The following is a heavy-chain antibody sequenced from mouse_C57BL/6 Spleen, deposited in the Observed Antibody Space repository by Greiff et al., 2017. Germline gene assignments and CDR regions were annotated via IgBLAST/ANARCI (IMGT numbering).Heavy chain of an antibody. Sequence: VQLQQSGPELVKPGASVKISCKASGYAFSSSWMNWVKQRPGKGLEWIGRIYPGDGDTNYNGKFKGKATLTADKSSSTAYMQLSSLTSEDSAVYFCAREGRSFAYWGQGTLVTVSA. D-gene: IGHD1-1*01. CDR2: IYPGDGDT. CDR1: GYAFSSSW. CDR3: AREGRSFAY. J-gene: IGHJ3*01. V-gene: IGHV1-82*01.